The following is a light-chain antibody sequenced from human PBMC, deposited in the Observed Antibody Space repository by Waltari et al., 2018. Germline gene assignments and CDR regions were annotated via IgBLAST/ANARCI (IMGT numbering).Light chain of an antibody. CDR2: RND. CDR3: AAWDDSLREV. CDR1: SSNIGSKY. Sequence: QSVLTQPPSASGTPGQRVTISCSGSSSNIGSKYVYWYQQLPGTAPKLLIYRNDQRPSGVPDRFSGSKSGTSASLAISGLRSEDEANYYCAAWDDSLREVFGGGTRLTVL. J-gene: IGLJ3*02. V-gene: IGLV1-47*01.